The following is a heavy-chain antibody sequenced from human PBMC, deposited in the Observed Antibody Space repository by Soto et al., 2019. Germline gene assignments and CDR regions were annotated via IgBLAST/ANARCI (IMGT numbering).Heavy chain of an antibody. Sequence: SETQSLKLAVSGGSINRGGSYWSWIRQLPGKGLEWIGYIYYSGSTYYNPSLKSRVTISVDTPKDHFSLRLSSVTAADTAVYYCARIFVGTAMVQFYFDYWGQGTLVTVS. CDR3: ARIFVGTAMVQFYFDY. V-gene: IGHV4-31*11. J-gene: IGHJ4*02. CDR2: IYYSGST. CDR1: GGSINRGGSY. D-gene: IGHD5-18*01.